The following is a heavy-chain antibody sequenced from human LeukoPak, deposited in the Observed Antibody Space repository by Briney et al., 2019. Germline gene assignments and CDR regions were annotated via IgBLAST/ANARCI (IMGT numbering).Heavy chain of an antibody. D-gene: IGHD6-13*01. J-gene: IGHJ4*02. CDR1: GFTFSSYT. Sequence: GGSLRLSCAASGFTFSSYTMHSGRQAPGKGLEWVAFIRYDGSNKYYADSVKGRFTISRDNSKNTLYLQMNSLRAEDTAVYYCAKVSSWYLDYWGQGTLVTVSS. V-gene: IGHV3-30*02. CDR2: IRYDGSNK. CDR3: AKVSSWYLDY.